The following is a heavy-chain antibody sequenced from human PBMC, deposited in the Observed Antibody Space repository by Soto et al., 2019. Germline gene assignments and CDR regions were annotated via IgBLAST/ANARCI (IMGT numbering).Heavy chain of an antibody. V-gene: IGHV1-18*01. CDR3: ARDLDDRWGGARYYYGMDV. D-gene: IGHD3-10*01. CDR2: ISAYNGNT. CDR1: GYTFTSYG. J-gene: IGHJ6*02. Sequence: QVQLVQSGAEVKKPGASVKVSCKASGYTFTSYGISWVRQAPGQGLEWMGCISAYNGNTNYAQKLQGRVTMTTDTSTSTAYMELRSLRSDDTAVYYCARDLDDRWGGARYYYGMDVWGQGTTVTVSS.